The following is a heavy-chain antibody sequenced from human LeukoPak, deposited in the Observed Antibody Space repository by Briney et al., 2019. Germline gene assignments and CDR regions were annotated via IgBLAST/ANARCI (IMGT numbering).Heavy chain of an antibody. CDR1: GDSFSGYY. V-gene: IGHV4-34*01. CDR2: ISHGESP. J-gene: IGHJ4*02. D-gene: IGHD6-6*01. CDR3: TRHTEYSHQY. Sequence: SETLSLTCAVFGDSFSGYYWSWIRRPPGMGLEWIGEISHGESPTYNPSLQSRVIISADTSKNQFSLKLTSVTAADTAVYYCTRHTEYSHQYWGQGTPATVSS.